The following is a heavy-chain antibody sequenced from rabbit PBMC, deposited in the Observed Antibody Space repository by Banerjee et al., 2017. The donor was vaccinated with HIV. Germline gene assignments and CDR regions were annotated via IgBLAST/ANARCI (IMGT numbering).Heavy chain of an antibody. CDR3: ARDAAFAGDGAGTRLDL. J-gene: IGHJ6*01. CDR2: IYAGSSGST. D-gene: IGHD7-1*01. CDR1: GFSFSSSYW. V-gene: IGHV1S45*01. Sequence: QEQLEESGGDVVQPGASLTLTCKASGFSFSSSYWICWVRQAPGKGLEWIACIYAGSSGSTYYANWAKGRFTISETSSTTVTLQMTSLTAADTATYFCARDAAFAGDGAGTRLDLWGPGTLVTVS.